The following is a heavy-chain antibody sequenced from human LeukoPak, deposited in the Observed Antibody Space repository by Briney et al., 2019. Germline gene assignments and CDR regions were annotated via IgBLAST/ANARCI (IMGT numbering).Heavy chain of an antibody. J-gene: IGHJ4*02. Sequence: GGSLRLSCAASGFTVSSNYMSWVRQAPGKGLEWVSVIYSGGSTYYADSVKGRFTISRDNSKNTLYLQMNSLRAEDTAVYYCARTDSSGSNFDYWGQGTLVTVSS. CDR3: ARTDSSGSNFDY. CDR2: IYSGGST. D-gene: IGHD3-22*01. CDR1: GFTVSSNY. V-gene: IGHV3-66*01.